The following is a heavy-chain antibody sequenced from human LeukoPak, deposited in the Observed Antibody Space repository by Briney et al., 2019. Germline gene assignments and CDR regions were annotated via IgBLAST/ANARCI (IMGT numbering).Heavy chain of an antibody. CDR3: ARESGGWSEFDY. CDR1: GGTFSSFA. D-gene: IGHD6-19*01. V-gene: IGHV1-2*06. J-gene: IGHJ4*02. Sequence: ASVKVSCKASGGTFSSFAISWVRQAPGQGLEWMGRINPNSGGTNYAQKFQGRVTMTRDTSISTAYMELSRLRSDDTAVYYCARESGGWSEFDYWGQGTLVTVSS. CDR2: INPNSGGT.